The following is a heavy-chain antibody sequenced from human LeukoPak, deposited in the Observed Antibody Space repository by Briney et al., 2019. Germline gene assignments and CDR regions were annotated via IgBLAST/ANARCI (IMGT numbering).Heavy chain of an antibody. Sequence: SETLSLTCTVSGGSISSYYWSWIRQPPGKGLEWIGYIYYSGSTNYNPSLKSRVTISVDTSKNQFSLKLSSVTAADTAVYYCARGGSITMVRGVDFDYWGQGTLVTVSS. J-gene: IGHJ4*02. V-gene: IGHV4-59*12. CDR3: ARGGSITMVRGVDFDY. D-gene: IGHD3-10*01. CDR1: GGSISSYY. CDR2: IYYSGST.